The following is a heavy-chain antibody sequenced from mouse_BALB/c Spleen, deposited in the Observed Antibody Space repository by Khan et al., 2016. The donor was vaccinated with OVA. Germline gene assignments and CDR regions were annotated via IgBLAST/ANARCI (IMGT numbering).Heavy chain of an antibody. J-gene: IGHJ2*01. CDR1: GYSITSGYV. Sequence: VQLQQSGPGLVKPSQSLSLTCTVTGYSITSGYVCNWIRQFPGNKLEWMGYIRYSGSTNYNPYLKSRISITRDTSTNQFFLQLNSVTTEDTATYYCARTARIKYWGQGTTLTVSS. D-gene: IGHD1-2*01. V-gene: IGHV3-1*02. CDR3: ARTARIKY. CDR2: IRYSGST.